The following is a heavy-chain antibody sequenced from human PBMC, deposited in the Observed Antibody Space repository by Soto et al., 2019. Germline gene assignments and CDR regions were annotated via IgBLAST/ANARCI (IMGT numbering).Heavy chain of an antibody. CDR1: GFTFSSYG. V-gene: IGHV3-30*18. D-gene: IGHD3-10*01. J-gene: IGHJ3*02. CDR2: ISYDGSNK. Sequence: GGSLRLSCAASGFTFSSYGMHWVRQAPGKGLEWVAVISYDGSNKYYADSVKGRFTISRDNSKNTLYLQMNSLRAEDTAVYYCANPSGGDAFDIWGQGTMVTVSS. CDR3: ANPSGGDAFDI.